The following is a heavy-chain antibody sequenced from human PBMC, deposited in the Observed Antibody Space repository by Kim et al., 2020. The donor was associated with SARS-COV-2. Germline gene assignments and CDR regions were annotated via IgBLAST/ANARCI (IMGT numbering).Heavy chain of an antibody. J-gene: IGHJ4*02. V-gene: IGHV1-69*01. CDR3: ARFKRAAATTYYFDY. Sequence: QKFQGGVTITADESTSTAYMELSSLRSEDTAVYYCARFKRAAATTYYFDYWGQGTLVTVSS. D-gene: IGHD6-13*01.